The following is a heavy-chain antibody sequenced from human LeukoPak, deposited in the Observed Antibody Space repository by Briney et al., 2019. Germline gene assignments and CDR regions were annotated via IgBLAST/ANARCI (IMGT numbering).Heavy chain of an antibody. CDR3: ARQGIRGQWLVHFDY. CDR2: IYYSGTT. V-gene: IGHV4-59*08. CDR1: GASISSYY. Sequence: PSETLSLTRSVSGASISSYYWSWIRQSPGKGPEWIGYIYYSGTTNYNPSLKSRVTISIDTSKNQFSLKLISVTAADTAVYYCARQGIRGQWLVHFDYWGQGTLVTVSS. D-gene: IGHD6-19*01. J-gene: IGHJ4*02.